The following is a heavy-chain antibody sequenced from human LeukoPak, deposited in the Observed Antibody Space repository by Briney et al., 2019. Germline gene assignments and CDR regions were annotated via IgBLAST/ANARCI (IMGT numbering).Heavy chain of an antibody. Sequence: SQTLSLTCTVSGGSISSGDYYWSWIRQPPGKGLEWIGYIYYSGSTYYNPSLKSRVTISVDTSKNQFSLKLSSVTAADTAVYYCARGWGGSSWYIDYWGQGTLVTVSS. CDR3: ARGWGGSSWYIDY. CDR2: IYYSGST. CDR1: GGSISSGDYY. J-gene: IGHJ4*02. D-gene: IGHD6-13*01. V-gene: IGHV4-30-4*01.